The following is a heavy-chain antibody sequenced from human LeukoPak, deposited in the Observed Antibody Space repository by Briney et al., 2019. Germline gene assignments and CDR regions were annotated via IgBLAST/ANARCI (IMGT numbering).Heavy chain of an antibody. Sequence: ASVKVSCKTSGYTFTTYAMHWVRQAPGQRLEWMGWINTGNGNTKYSQKFQGRVTITRDTSASTAYMELSSLRSEDTAVYYCARAFGGGYTALDYWGQETLVTVSS. CDR2: INTGNGNT. CDR1: GYTFTTYA. D-gene: IGHD3-16*01. J-gene: IGHJ4*02. V-gene: IGHV1-3*04. CDR3: ARAFGGGYTALDY.